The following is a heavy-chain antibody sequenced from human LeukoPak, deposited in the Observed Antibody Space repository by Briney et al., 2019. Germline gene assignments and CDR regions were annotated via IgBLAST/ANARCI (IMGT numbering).Heavy chain of an antibody. J-gene: IGHJ1*01. D-gene: IGHD3-10*01. CDR3: ARDVTTSSD. V-gene: IGHV3-21*04. Sequence: GGSLRLSCAASGFTLRSYTMNWVRQAPGKGLEWVSSIGISSNKIYYADSVKGRFIISRDNAKNSVYLQMNNLRAEDTAVYYCARDVTTSSDWGQGTLVTISS. CDR1: GFTLRSYT. CDR2: IGISSNKI.